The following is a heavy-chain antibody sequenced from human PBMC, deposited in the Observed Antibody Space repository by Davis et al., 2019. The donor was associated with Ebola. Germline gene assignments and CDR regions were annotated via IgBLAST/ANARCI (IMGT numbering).Heavy chain of an antibody. Sequence: ASVKVSCKASGYTFTGYYMHWVRQAPGQGLEWMGRINPYSGDTNYAQKFQGRVTMTRDTSISTVSMELSRLRSDDTAIYYCARVRYCGGDCSRHYYYGMDVWGKGATVTVSS. CDR1: GYTFTGYY. V-gene: IGHV1-2*06. J-gene: IGHJ6*04. CDR2: INPYSGDT. CDR3: ARVRYCGGDCSRHYYYGMDV. D-gene: IGHD2-21*02.